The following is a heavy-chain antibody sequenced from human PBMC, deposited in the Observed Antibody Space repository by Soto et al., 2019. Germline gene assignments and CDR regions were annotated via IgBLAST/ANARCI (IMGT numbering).Heavy chain of an antibody. V-gene: IGHV2-5*01. CDR3: AHLSLWPDDWYFDL. Sequence: QITLKESGPTLVKPTQTLTLTCTFSGFSLSTSGVGVGWIRQPPGKALAWLALIYWNDDKRYSPSLKSRLTITQDTTKTQVVLTMTNMDPVDTATYYCAHLSLWPDDWYFDLWGRGTLVTVSS. CDR1: GFSLSTSGVG. J-gene: IGHJ2*01. CDR2: IYWNDDK. D-gene: IGHD3-10*01.